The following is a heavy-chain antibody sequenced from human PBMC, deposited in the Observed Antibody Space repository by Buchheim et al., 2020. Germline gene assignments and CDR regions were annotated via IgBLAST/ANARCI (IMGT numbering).Heavy chain of an antibody. CDR2: ISSSSGYI. J-gene: IGHJ6*02. D-gene: IGHD3-10*01. Sequence: EVQLVESGGGLVKPGGSLRLSCAASGFTFSSYSMNWVRQAPGKGLEWVSSISSSSGYIYYADSVKGRFTISRDNAKNSLYLQMNSLRAEDTAVYYCARDGHYYYGSGSEDYYYGMDVWGQGTT. CDR3: ARDGHYYYGSGSEDYYYGMDV. CDR1: GFTFSSYS. V-gene: IGHV3-21*01.